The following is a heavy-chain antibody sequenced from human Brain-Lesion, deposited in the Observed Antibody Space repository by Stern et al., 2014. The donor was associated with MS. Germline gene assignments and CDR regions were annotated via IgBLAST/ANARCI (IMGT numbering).Heavy chain of an antibody. J-gene: IGHJ5*02. CDR2: LYYSGHP. D-gene: IGHD2-15*01. CDR3: AGEEDIRYCSGGSCTGNWFDP. V-gene: IGHV4-39*01. Sequence: VQLVESGPGLVQPSETLSLTCTVAGGSVSSTSYAWAWIRQPPGKGLEWIGTLYYSGHPSNSPSLKSRLTISEDTSKNRSSLQRRFVTAADTAVYYCAGEEDIRYCSGGSCTGNWFDPWGQGTLVTVSS. CDR1: GGSVSSTSYA.